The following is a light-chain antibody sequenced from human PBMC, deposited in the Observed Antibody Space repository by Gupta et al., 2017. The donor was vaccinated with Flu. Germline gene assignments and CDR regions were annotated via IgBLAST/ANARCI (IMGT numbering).Light chain of an antibody. CDR2: WAS. CDR1: QSVLSSSNNKNY. CDR3: QQYYFTPPT. J-gene: IGKJ4*01. V-gene: IGKV4-1*01. Sequence: DIVMTQSPDSLAVSLGERATINCKSSQSVLSSSNNKNYLSWYQQKPGQPPELLIYWASTRESGVPDRFSGSGSGTDFTLTISSLQAEDMAVYYCQQYYFTPPTFGGGTKVEIK.